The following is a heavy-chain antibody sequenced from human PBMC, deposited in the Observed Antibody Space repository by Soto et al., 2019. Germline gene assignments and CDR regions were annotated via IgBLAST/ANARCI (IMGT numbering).Heavy chain of an antibody. CDR1: GGSFSGYY. D-gene: IGHD3-3*01. J-gene: IGHJ6*02. CDR3: ARSGYYLYYYYGMDV. CDR2: INHSGST. V-gene: IGHV4-34*01. Sequence: SETLSLTCAVYGGSFSGYYWSWIRQPPGKGLEWIGEINHSGSTNYNPSLKSRVTISVDTSKNQFSLKLSSVTAADTAVYYCARSGYYLYYYYGMDVWGQGTTVT.